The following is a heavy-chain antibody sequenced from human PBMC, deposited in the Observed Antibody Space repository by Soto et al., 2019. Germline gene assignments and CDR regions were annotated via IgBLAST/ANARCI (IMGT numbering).Heavy chain of an antibody. Sequence: EVQLVESGGGLVQLGGSLRLSCAASGFTVSSNYMSWVRKAPGKGLEWVSVIYSGGSTYYADSVKGRFTISRDNSKNTLYLQMNSLRAEDTAVYYCARDRSHYYYMDVWGKGTTVTVSS. V-gene: IGHV3-66*01. CDR3: ARDRSHYYYMDV. J-gene: IGHJ6*03. CDR2: IYSGGST. CDR1: GFTVSSNY.